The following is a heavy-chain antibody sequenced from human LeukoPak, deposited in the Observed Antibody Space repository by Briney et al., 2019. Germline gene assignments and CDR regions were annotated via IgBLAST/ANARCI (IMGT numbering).Heavy chain of an antibody. J-gene: IGHJ4*02. CDR1: GYAFTDYY. CDR3: ARVSGGSDFWSGYDY. CDR2: INPSSGGT. Sequence: GASVKVSCKASGYAFTDYYLHWVRHAPGQGLEWMVGINPSSGGTNYAQKFQGRVTMARDTPSSTAYMELSRLRSDDTAVYYCARVSGGSDFWSGYDYWGKGTLVTVSS. D-gene: IGHD3-3*01. V-gene: IGHV1-2*02.